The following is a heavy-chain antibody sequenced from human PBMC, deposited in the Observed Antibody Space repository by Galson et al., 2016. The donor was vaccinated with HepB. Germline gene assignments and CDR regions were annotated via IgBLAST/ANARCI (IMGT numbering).Heavy chain of an antibody. J-gene: IGHJ5*02. CDR1: GYNFTNYW. CDR2: VDPSDSYT. V-gene: IGHV5-10-1*01. Sequence: QSGAEVKKPGESLRISCKASGYNFTNYWITWVRQMPGKGLEWMGRVDPSDSYTNYSPSLQVHVTISVDESINTAYLQWSSLKASDTAIYYCARRDNWFDPWGQGTLVTVSS. CDR3: ARRDNWFDP.